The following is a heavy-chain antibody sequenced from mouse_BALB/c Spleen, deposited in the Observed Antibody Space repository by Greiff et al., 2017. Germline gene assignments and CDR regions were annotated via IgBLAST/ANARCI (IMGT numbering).Heavy chain of an antibody. V-gene: IGHV1S81*02. CDR2: INPSNGGT. Sequence: QVQLQQPGAELVKPGASVKLSCKASGYTFTSYYMYWVKQRPGQGLEWIGGINPSNGGTNFNEKFKSKATLTVDKSSSTAYMQLSSLTSEDSAVYYCTRWILYYYAMDYGGQGTSVTVSS. J-gene: IGHJ4*01. CDR1: GYTFTSYY. CDR3: TRWILYYYAMDY.